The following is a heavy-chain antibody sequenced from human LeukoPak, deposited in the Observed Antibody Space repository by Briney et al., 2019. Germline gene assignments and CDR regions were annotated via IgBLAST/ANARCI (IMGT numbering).Heavy chain of an antibody. V-gene: IGHV1-24*01. D-gene: IGHD4-23*01. J-gene: IGHJ3*02. CDR3: ASSTVVEVSGAFDI. CDR2: FDPEDGET. Sequence: ASVKVSCKVSGYTLTELSMYWVRQAPGKGLEWMGGFDPEDGETIYAQKFQGRVTMTEDTSTDTAYMELSSLRSEDTAVYYCASSTVVEVSGAFDIWGQGTMVTVSS. CDR1: GYTLTELS.